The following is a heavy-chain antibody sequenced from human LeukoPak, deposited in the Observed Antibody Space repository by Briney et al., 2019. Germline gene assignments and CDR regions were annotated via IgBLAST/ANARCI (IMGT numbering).Heavy chain of an antibody. Sequence: PSQTLSLTCTVSGGSINSGGYYWSWIRQHPGKGLEWIGHIYHSGSIDYNPSLKSRVIISLDTSENQFSVRLSSVTAADTAAYYCARDRGSLYGMDVWGQGTTVTVSS. CDR1: GGSINSGGYY. V-gene: IGHV4-31*03. CDR2: IYHSGSI. J-gene: IGHJ6*02. D-gene: IGHD2-15*01. CDR3: ARDRGSLYGMDV.